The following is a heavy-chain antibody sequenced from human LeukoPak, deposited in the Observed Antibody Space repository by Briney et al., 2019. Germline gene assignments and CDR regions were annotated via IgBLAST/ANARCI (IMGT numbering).Heavy chain of an antibody. CDR2: TIPIFGTA. CDR3: ARGGYYCSSTSCPWGNWFDP. V-gene: IGHV1-69*13. J-gene: IGHJ5*02. Sequence: ASVKVSCKASGGTFSSYAISWVRQAPGQGLEWMGGTIPIFGTANYAQKFQGRVTITADESTSTAYMELSSLRSEDTAVYYCARGGYYCSSTSCPWGNWFDPWGQGTLVTVSS. D-gene: IGHD2-2*01. CDR1: GGTFSSYA.